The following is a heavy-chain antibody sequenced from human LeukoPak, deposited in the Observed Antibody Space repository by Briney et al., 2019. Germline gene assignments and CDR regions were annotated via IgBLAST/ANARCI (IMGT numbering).Heavy chain of an antibody. Sequence: ASVKVSCKASGYTFTSYAMHWVRQAPGQRLEWMGWINAGNGNTKYSQKFQGRVTITRDTSASTAYMELSSLRSEDTAVYYCARDWRYCSSTSCPGANWFDPWGQGTLVTVSS. D-gene: IGHD2-2*01. CDR2: INAGNGNT. CDR1: GYTFTSYA. V-gene: IGHV1-3*01. CDR3: ARDWRYCSSTSCPGANWFDP. J-gene: IGHJ5*02.